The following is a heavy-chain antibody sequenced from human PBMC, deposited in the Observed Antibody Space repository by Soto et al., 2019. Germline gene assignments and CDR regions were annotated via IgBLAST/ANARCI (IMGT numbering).Heavy chain of an antibody. CDR3: ARSSSWYVFDY. CDR1: GYTFTSYA. V-gene: IGHV1-3*01. D-gene: IGHD6-13*01. Sequence: ASVKASCKASGYTFTSYAMHWVRQAPGQRLEWMGWINAGNGNTKYSQKFQGRVTITRDTSASTAYMELSSLRSEDTAVYYCARSSSWYVFDYWGQGTLVTVSS. CDR2: INAGNGNT. J-gene: IGHJ4*02.